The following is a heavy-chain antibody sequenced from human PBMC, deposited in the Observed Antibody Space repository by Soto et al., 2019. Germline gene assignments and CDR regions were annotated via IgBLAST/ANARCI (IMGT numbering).Heavy chain of an antibody. CDR2: IYHSGST. Sequence: QVQLLESGPGLVKPSGTLSLTCAVSGGSISSSNWWSWVRQPPGKGLEWIGEIYHSGSTNYNPSLKSRVTISVDKSNNQFSLTLSSVTAADTAVYYCARVSGSYYYGMDVWGQGTTVTVSS. CDR3: ARVSGSYYYGMDV. J-gene: IGHJ6*02. CDR1: GGSISSSNW. D-gene: IGHD3-10*01. V-gene: IGHV4-4*02.